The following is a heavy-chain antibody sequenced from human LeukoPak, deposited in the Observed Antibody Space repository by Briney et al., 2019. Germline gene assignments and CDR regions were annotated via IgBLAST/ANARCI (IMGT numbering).Heavy chain of an antibody. CDR2: ISYSGNT. V-gene: IGHV4-59*12. J-gene: IGHJ3*02. Sequence: PSETLSLTCTVSGVSISSYYWSWIRQPPGKGLEWIGYISYSGNTNYNPSLKSRVTISVDTSKKQFSLKMSSVTAADTAVYYCARDLLRYGDYAGRKAYAFDIWGQGTMVTVSS. CDR3: ARDLLRYGDYAGRKAYAFDI. CDR1: GVSISSYY. D-gene: IGHD4-17*01.